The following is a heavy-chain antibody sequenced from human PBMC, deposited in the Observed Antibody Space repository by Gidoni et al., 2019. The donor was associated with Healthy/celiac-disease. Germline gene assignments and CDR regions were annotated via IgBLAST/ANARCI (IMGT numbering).Heavy chain of an antibody. CDR2: ISSTGGST. CDR1: GFTFSSYA. D-gene: IGHD3-16*01. J-gene: IGHJ4*02. V-gene: IGHV3-23*01. Sequence: EVQLLESGGGLVQPGGSLRLPWAASGFTFSSYAMAWVRQAPGKGLEWFSAISSTGGSTSYADSVKGRFTISRDNSKNTLYLQMNSLRAEDTALYYCAKSTRGGDYRGQGTLVTVSS. CDR3: AKSTRGGDY.